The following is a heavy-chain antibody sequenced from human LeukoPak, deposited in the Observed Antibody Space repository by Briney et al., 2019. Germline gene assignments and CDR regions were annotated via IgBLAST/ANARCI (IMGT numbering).Heavy chain of an antibody. CDR3: ARDDAHRYYYYGMDV. V-gene: IGHV1-69*01. CDR1: GGTFSSYA. J-gene: IGHJ6*02. Sequence: SVKVSCKASGGTFSSYAISWVRQAPGQGLEWLGGIIPIFGTANYAQKFQGRVTITADESTSTAYMELSSLRSEDTAVYYCARDDAHRYYYYGMDVWGQGTTVTVSS. CDR2: IIPIFGTA.